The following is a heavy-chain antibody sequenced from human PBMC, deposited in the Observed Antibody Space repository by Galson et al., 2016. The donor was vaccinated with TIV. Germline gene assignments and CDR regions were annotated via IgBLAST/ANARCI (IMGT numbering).Heavy chain of an antibody. J-gene: IGHJ6*02. Sequence: SVKVSCKASVYIFTSEGISWVRQAPGQGLEWMGWINTYNGDTNYTQKLQGRVTMATDTSTSTAYMELRSLRSDDTAVYYCARDVSHGLDVWGQGTTVTVSS. CDR1: VYIFTSEG. CDR3: ARDVSHGLDV. V-gene: IGHV1-18*01. CDR2: INTYNGDT.